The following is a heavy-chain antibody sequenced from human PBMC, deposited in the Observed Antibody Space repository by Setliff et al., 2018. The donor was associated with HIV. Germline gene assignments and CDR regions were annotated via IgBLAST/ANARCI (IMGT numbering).Heavy chain of an antibody. CDR1: GGSISSGGYY. J-gene: IGHJ5*02. CDR2: VSTSGST. D-gene: IGHD5-18*01. Sequence: PSETLSLTCTVSGGSISSGGYYWSWIRQPAGKGLEWIGHVSTSGSTNYNPSLKSRVTISVGTSKKQFSLKLNSVTAADTAVYYCAREGYIYGYPLNWFDPWGQGTLVTVSS. CDR3: AREGYIYGYPLNWFDP. V-gene: IGHV4-61*09.